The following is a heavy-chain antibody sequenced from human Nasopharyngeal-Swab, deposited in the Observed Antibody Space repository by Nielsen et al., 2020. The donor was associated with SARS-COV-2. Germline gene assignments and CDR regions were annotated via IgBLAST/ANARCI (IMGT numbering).Heavy chain of an antibody. J-gene: IGHJ2*01. CDR3: ARRAGDGDYSPNGYFDL. D-gene: IGHD4-17*01. Sequence: GESLKISRKGSGYSFTSYWIGWVRQMPGKGLEWMGIIYPGDSDTRYSPSFQGQVTISADKSISTAYLQWSSLKASDTAMYYCARRAGDGDYSPNGYFDLWGRGTLVTVSS. CDR1: GYSFTSYW. V-gene: IGHV5-51*01. CDR2: IYPGDSDT.